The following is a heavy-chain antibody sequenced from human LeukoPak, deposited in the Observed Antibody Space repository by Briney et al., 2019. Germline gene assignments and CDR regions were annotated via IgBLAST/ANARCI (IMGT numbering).Heavy chain of an antibody. D-gene: IGHD2-2*02. CDR2: IYYSGST. Sequence: SETLSLTCTVSGGSISSYYWSWIRQPPGKGLEWIGYIYYSGSTNYNPSLKSRVTISVDTSKNQFSLKLSSVTAADTAVYYCARIYRGNDAFDIWGQGTMVTVSS. J-gene: IGHJ3*02. CDR1: GGSISSYY. V-gene: IGHV4-59*01. CDR3: ARIYRGNDAFDI.